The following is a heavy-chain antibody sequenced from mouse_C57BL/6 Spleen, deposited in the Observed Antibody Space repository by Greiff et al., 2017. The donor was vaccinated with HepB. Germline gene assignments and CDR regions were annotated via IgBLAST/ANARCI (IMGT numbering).Heavy chain of an antibody. V-gene: IGHV1-82*01. Sequence: VQLQQSGPELVKPGASVKISCKASGYAFSSSWMNWVKQRPGKGLEWIGRIYPGDGDTNYNGKFKGKATLTADKSSSTAYMQLSSLTSEDSAVYFCARDGSIQYWYFDVWGRGTTVTVSS. CDR2: IYPGDGDT. CDR1: GYAFSSSW. D-gene: IGHD1-1*01. J-gene: IGHJ1*03. CDR3: ARDGSIQYWYFDV.